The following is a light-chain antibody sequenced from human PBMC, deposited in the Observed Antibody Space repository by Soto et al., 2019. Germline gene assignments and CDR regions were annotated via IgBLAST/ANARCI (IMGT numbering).Light chain of an antibody. CDR3: CSYAGTSTYV. J-gene: IGLJ1*01. V-gene: IGLV2-23*02. CDR2: EVS. Sequence: QSVLTQPASVSGSPGQSITISCTGASSVVGSYNLVSWYQQHPGKAPKIMIYEVSKRPSGVSSRFSGSKSGNTASLTISGLQAEDEADYYCCSYAGTSTYVFGTGTKVTVL. CDR1: SSVVGSYNL.